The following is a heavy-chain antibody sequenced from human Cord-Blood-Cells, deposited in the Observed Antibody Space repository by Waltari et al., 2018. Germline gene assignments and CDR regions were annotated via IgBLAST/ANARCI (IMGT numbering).Heavy chain of an antibody. J-gene: IGHJ3*02. CDR2: ISYDGSNK. D-gene: IGHD2-21*01. V-gene: IGHV3-30*04. Sequence: QVQLVESGGGVVQPGRSLRLSCAASGFTSRSYALHWVRQAPGKGLEWVAVISYDGSNKYYADSVKGRFTISRDNSKNTLYLQMNSLRAEDTAVYYCARVSSINAFDIWGQGTMVTDSS. CDR1: GFTSRSYA. CDR3: ARVSSINAFDI.